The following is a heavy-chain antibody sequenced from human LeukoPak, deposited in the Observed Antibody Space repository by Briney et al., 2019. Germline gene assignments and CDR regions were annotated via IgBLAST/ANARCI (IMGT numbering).Heavy chain of an antibody. CDR3: ARVVVVADY. V-gene: IGHV1-18*01. CDR1: GYTLTSYG. J-gene: IGHJ4*02. CDR2: ISVYNGNT. D-gene: IGHD2-15*01. Sequence: VNVSCKACGYTLTSYGISWVRQAPGQGLEWIGWISVYNGNTNYAQKLQGRVTMTTDPSTSTASMELRSLRSDDTAVYYCARVVVVADYWGQGTLVTVSS.